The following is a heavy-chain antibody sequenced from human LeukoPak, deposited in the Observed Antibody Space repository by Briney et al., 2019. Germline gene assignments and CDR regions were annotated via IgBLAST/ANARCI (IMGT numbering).Heavy chain of an antibody. V-gene: IGHV3-74*01. CDR3: ARAGRLHAFDI. CDR2: ISNDGSST. J-gene: IGHJ3*02. CDR1: GFTFSSYW. Sequence: GGSLRLSCAASGFTFSSYWMHWVRQAPGKGLVWVSRISNDGSSTLYADSVKGRFTISRDNAKNTLYLQMNSLRAEDTAVYYCARAGRLHAFDIWGQGTMVTVSS.